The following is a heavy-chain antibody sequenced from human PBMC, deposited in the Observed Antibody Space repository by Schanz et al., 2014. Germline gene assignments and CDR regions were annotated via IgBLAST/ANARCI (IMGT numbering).Heavy chain of an antibody. V-gene: IGHV3-66*01. J-gene: IGHJ4*02. Sequence: EVQLLESGGGFVQPGGSLGLSCVVSGFTVSSDHMSWVRQAPGKGLGWVSTIYASGATYYADSVKRRFTISRDISKNTLHLQVTSLRAEDTAIYYCARDGNYYGSRNYYKTPYYFDYWGQGTLVTVSS. CDR1: GFTVSSDH. CDR3: ARDGNYYGSRNYYKTPYYFDY. CDR2: IYASGAT. D-gene: IGHD3-10*01.